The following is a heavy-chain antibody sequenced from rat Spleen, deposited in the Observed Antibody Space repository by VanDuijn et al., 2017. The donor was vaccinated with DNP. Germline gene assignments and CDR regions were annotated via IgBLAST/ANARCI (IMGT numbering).Heavy chain of an antibody. J-gene: IGHJ4*01. CDR2: VSVSARST. CDR3: TTDFEVGV. CDR1: GFTFSDYA. Sequence: EVQLVESGGGLVQPGSSLKLSCVASGFTFSDYAMAWVRQSPKKGLEWVASVSVSARSTSYQDSVKGRFTISRDDAKSTLYLQMDSLRSEDTATYYCTTDFEVGVWGQGTSVTVSS. D-gene: IGHD5-1*01. V-gene: IGHV5S10*01.